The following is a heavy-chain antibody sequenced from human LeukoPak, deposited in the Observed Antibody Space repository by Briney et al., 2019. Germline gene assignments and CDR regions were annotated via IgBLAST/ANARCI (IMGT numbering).Heavy chain of an antibody. CDR1: GGSISSYY. Sequence: SETLSLTCTVSGGSISSYYWSWIRRPPGKGLEWTGYIYYSGSTNYNPSLKSRVTISVDTSKNQFSLKLSSVTAADTAVYYCARDGYGMDVWGQGTTVTVSS. V-gene: IGHV4-59*01. CDR3: ARDGYGMDV. CDR2: IYYSGST. J-gene: IGHJ6*02.